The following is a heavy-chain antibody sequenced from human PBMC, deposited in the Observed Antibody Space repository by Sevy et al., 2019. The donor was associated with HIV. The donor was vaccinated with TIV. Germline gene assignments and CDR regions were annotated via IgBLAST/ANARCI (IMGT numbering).Heavy chain of an antibody. J-gene: IGHJ4*02. D-gene: IGHD2-15*01. CDR2: ISSSRYTI. V-gene: IGHV3-48*01. CDR3: ARGPRWYYFDY. Sequence: GGSLRLSCAASGFTFSSYSMNWVRQAPGKGLEWVSYISSSRYTIYYADSVTGRFNISRDNVKNSLYLQMNSLRAEDTAVYYCARGPRWYYFDYWGQGTLVTVSS. CDR1: GFTFSSYS.